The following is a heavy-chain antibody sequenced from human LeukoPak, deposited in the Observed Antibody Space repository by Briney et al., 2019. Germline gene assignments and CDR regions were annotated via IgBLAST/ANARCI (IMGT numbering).Heavy chain of an antibody. J-gene: IGHJ4*02. Sequence: GGSLRLSCAAPGFTFSSYAMSWVRQAPGKGLEWVSAISGSGGSTYYADSVKGRFTISRDNSKNTLYLQMNSLRAEDTAVYYCAKDRGVIMASGDFEYWGQGTLVTVSS. CDR2: ISGSGGST. CDR3: AKDRGVIMASGDFEY. D-gene: IGHD3-10*01. V-gene: IGHV3-23*01. CDR1: GFTFSSYA.